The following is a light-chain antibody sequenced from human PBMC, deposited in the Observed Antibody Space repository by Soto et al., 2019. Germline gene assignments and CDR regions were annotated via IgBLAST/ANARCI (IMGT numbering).Light chain of an antibody. CDR3: QQYTNWPIT. CDR1: QTVYNN. CDR2: AVS. V-gene: IGKV3-15*01. J-gene: IGKJ5*01. Sequence: EVVMTQSPATLSVSPGETVTLSCRASQTVYNNYLAWYQQKPGQTPRLIIYAVSARATGIPARFSGIGSGTDFTLTINGLQSEDFAVYYCQQYTNWPITFGQGTRLEIK.